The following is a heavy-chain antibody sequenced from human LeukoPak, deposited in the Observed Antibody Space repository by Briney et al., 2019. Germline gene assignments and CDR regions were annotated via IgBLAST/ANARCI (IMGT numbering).Heavy chain of an antibody. J-gene: IGHJ3*02. V-gene: IGHV3-30*02. D-gene: IGHD3-10*01. CDR2: IRYDGSNK. CDR1: GFTFSSYG. Sequence: QHGGSLRLSCAASGFTFSSYGMHWVRPAPGKGLEWVAFIRYDGSNKYYADSVKGRFTISRDNSKNTLYLQMNRLRAEDTAVYYCAKDGFYYGSGSYNVFLDIWGQGTMVTVSS. CDR3: AKDGFYYGSGSYNVFLDI.